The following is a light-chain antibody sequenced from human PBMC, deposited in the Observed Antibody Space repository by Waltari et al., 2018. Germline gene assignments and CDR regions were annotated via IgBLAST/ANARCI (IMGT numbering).Light chain of an antibody. CDR1: QSINSN. J-gene: IGKJ5*01. V-gene: IGKV3-15*01. CDR2: GAF. CDR3: QQYDKWPPIP. Sequence: VLMPQSPPTLSLSPGDNATLSCRASQSINSNLSWYQQKPGQAPRLLIYGAFTRATGVPGSFSGSGSGTGITLTISGLRSEDFAVYYRQQYDKWPPIPFGQGTRLEIK.